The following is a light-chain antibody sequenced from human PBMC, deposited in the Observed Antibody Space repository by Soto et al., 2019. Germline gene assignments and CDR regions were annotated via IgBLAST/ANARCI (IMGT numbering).Light chain of an antibody. CDR2: SAS. CDR1: RGISSY. V-gene: IGKV1-9*01. CDR3: QQLNSYPQT. J-gene: IGKJ5*01. Sequence: IQLTQSPSSLAASVGDRVTITCQASRGISSYLAWYQQKPGKAPKLLVYSASTLQSGVPSRFSGSGSGPDFTLTISSLQPEDSATYFCQQLNSYPQTFGQGTQLEIK.